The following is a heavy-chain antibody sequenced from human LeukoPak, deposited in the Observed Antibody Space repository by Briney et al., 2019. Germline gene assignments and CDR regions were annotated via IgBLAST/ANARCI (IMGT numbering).Heavy chain of an antibody. CDR3: AKATRITMIVVVISKARYYFDY. Sequence: PGGSLRLSCAASGFTFSSYGMHWVRQAPGKGLEWVSAISGSGGSTYYADSVKGRFTISRDNSKNTLYLQMNSLRAEDTAVYYCAKATRITMIVVVISKARYYFDYWGQGTLVTVSS. J-gene: IGHJ4*02. CDR1: GFTFSSYG. V-gene: IGHV3-23*01. D-gene: IGHD3-22*01. CDR2: ISGSGGST.